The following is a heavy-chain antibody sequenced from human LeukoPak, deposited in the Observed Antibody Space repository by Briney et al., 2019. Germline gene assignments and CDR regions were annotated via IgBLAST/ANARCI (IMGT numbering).Heavy chain of an antibody. CDR2: ISSDGSKT. Sequence: GSLRLSCAISESSFTNYWMHRVRQGPGEGLMWGSCISSDGSKTRYADSVKGRFTISRDNAKNTLFLQMSSLRVEDTALYYCVRAGGASSYMSFDPWGQGILVTVSS. V-gene: IGHV3-74*01. D-gene: IGHD6-6*01. CDR3: VRAGGASSYMSFDP. J-gene: IGHJ5*02. CDR1: ESSFTNYW.